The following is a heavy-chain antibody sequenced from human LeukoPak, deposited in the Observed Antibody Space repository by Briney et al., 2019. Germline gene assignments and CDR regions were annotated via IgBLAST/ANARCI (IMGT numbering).Heavy chain of an antibody. CDR3: ARVVTYDFWSGSHYGMDV. V-gene: IGHV4-59*01. D-gene: IGHD3-3*01. J-gene: IGHJ6*02. CDR2: IYYSGST. CDR1: GGSISSYY. Sequence: SETLSLTCTVSGGSISSYYWSWIRQPPGKGLEWIGYIYYSGSTNYNPSLKSRVTISVDTSKNQFSLKLSSVTAADTAVYYCARVVTYDFWSGSHYGMDVWSQGTTVTVSS.